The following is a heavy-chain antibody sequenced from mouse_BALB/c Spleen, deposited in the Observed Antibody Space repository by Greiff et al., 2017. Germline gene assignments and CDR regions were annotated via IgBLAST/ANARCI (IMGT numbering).Heavy chain of an antibody. Sequence: VQLKQSGAELVRPGTSVKVSCKASGSAFTNYLIEWVKQRPGQGLEWIGVINPGSGGTNYNEKFKGKATLTADKSSSTAYMQLSSLTSDDSAVYFCARSELLRYSYWGQGTLVTVSA. J-gene: IGHJ3*01. D-gene: IGHD1-1*01. V-gene: IGHV1-54*01. CDR2: INPGSGGT. CDR1: GSAFTNYL. CDR3: ARSELLRYSY.